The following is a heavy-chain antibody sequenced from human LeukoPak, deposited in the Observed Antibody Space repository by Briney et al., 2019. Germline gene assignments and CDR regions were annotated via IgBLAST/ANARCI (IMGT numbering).Heavy chain of an antibody. CDR3: ARVLYYDILTGRSDAFDI. CDR1: GFTFSSYG. V-gene: IGHV3-7*01. Sequence: GGSLRLSCAASGFTFSSYGMHWVRQAPGKGLEWVANIKQDGSEKYYVDSVKGRFTISRDNAKNSLYLQMNSLRAEDTAVYYCARVLYYDILTGRSDAFDIWGQGTMVTVSS. CDR2: IKQDGSEK. J-gene: IGHJ3*02. D-gene: IGHD3-9*01.